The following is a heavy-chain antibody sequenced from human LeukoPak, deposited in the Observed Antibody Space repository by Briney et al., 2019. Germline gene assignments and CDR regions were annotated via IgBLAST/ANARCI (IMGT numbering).Heavy chain of an antibody. J-gene: IGHJ4*02. V-gene: IGHV4-61*02. CDR2: IYTSGGT. Sequence: SETLSLTCTVSGGSITSGSYYWSWIRQPAGKGLEWIGRIYTSGGTNYNPSLKGRVTISLDTSKNKFSLKLTSVTAADTAVYYCAREFAKAFDYWGQGTLVTVSS. CDR1: GGSITSGSYY. D-gene: IGHD2-21*01. CDR3: AREFAKAFDY.